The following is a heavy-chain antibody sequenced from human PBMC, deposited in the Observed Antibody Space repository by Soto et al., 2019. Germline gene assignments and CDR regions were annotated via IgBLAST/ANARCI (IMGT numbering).Heavy chain of an antibody. D-gene: IGHD3-22*01. Sequence: SETLSLPCAVSGGSFSGYFWTWVRQPPGKELEWIGESNHRGSTNYNPSLNSRVSISVDTSKMHFSLRLSSMSAADTAVYYCARRSPSMKLVGTDSGLGYFDYWGQGSLVLVSS. J-gene: IGHJ4*02. CDR2: SNHRGST. V-gene: IGHV4-34*01. CDR1: GGSFSGYF. CDR3: ARRSPSMKLVGTDSGLGYFDY.